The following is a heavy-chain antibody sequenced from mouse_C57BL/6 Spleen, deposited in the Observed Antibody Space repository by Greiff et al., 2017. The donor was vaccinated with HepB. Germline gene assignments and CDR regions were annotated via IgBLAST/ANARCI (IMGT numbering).Heavy chain of an antibody. CDR1: GYSITSGYY. J-gene: IGHJ2*01. V-gene: IGHV3-6*01. D-gene: IGHD1-1*01. Sequence: VQLVESGPGLVKPSQSLSLTCSVTGYSITSGYYWNWIRQFPGNKLEWMGYISYDGSNNYNPSLKNRISITRDTSKNQFFLKLNSVTTEDTATYYCARYYYGDDYFDYWGQGTTLTVSS. CDR3: ARYYYGDDYFDY. CDR2: ISYDGSN.